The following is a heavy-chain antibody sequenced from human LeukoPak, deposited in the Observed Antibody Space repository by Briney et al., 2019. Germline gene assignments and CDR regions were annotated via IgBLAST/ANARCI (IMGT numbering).Heavy chain of an antibody. CDR2: MNPNSGNT. V-gene: IGHV1-8*01. CDR1: GYTFTSYD. Sequence: ASVTVSCKASGYTFTSYDINWVGQAAGQGGEGMGWMNPNSGNTGYAQKFQGRVTITRNNSISTAYMELSSLRSEDTAVYYCARGQTSYYYDSSCYPRGDYWGQGTLVTVSS. CDR3: ARGQTSYYYDSSCYPRGDY. D-gene: IGHD3-22*01. J-gene: IGHJ4*02.